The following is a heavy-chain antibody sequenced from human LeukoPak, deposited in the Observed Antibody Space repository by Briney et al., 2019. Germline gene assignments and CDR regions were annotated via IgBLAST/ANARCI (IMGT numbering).Heavy chain of an antibody. Sequence: GASVKVSCKASGGTFSSYAISWVRQAPGQGLEWMGGIIPIFGTANYAQKFQGRVTITTDESTSTAYMELSSLRSEDTAVYYCARISLGYCSSTSCERGYFDYWGQGTLVTVSS. CDR3: ARISLGYCSSTSCERGYFDY. V-gene: IGHV1-69*05. D-gene: IGHD2-2*01. CDR2: IIPIFGTA. CDR1: GGTFSSYA. J-gene: IGHJ4*02.